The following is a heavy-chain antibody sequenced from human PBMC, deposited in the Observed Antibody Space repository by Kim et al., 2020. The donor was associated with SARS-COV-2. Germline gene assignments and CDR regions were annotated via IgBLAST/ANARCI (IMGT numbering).Heavy chain of an antibody. CDR2: ST. D-gene: IGHD2-2*01. CDR3: ARESSRRADY. Sequence: STFYADPVKGRFTLSRDNSKTTLFLQLNSLRAEDTALYYCARESSRRADYWGQGTLVTVSS. J-gene: IGHJ4*02. V-gene: IGHV3-23*01.